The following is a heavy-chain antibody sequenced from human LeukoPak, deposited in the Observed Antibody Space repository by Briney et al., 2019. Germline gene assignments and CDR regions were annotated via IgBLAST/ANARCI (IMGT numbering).Heavy chain of an antibody. CDR2: ISYDGSNK. CDR1: GFTFNTYA. V-gene: IGHV3-30*04. CDR3: ARSNLHYYYYYMDV. Sequence: GRSLRLSCAASGFTFNTYAMHWVRQAPGKGLEWVAVISYDGSNKYYADSVKGRFTISRDTSKNTLYLQMNSLRAEDTALYYCARSNLHYYYYYMDVWGNGTTVTVSS. J-gene: IGHJ6*03.